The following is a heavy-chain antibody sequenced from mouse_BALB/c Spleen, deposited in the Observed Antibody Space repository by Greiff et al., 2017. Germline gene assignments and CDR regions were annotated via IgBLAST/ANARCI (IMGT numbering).Heavy chain of an antibody. CDR2: ISSGGGST. CDR3: ERQIDDDYDAY. V-gene: IGHV5-12-1*01. D-gene: IGHD2-4*01. Sequence: EVKLMESGGGLVKPGGSLKLSCAASGFAFSSYDMSWVRQTPEKRLEWVAYISSGGGSTYYPDTVKGRFTISRDNAKNTLYLQMSSLKSENKARDYCERQIDDDYDAYWGQGTLVTVSA. CDR1: GFAFSSYD. J-gene: IGHJ3*01.